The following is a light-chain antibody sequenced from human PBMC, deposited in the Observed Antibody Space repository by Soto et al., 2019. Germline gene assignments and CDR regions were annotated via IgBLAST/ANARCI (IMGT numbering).Light chain of an antibody. CDR2: AAS. V-gene: IGKV1-39*01. CDR1: QSISSY. Sequence: SQSISSYLNWYQQKPGKAPKLLIYAASSLQSGVPSRFNGSGSCTDVTHTISSRQAEASATYNCQQSYSTPMTIGQGTRLEIK. CDR3: QQSYSTPMT. J-gene: IGKJ5*01.